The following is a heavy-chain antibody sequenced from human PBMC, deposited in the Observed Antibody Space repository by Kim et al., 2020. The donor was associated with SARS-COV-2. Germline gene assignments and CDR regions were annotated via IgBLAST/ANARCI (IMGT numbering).Heavy chain of an antibody. CDR2: ISYDGSNK. CDR1: GFTFSSYG. J-gene: IGHJ4*02. V-gene: IGHV3-30*18. D-gene: IGHD2-8*01. Sequence: GGSLRLSCAASGFTFSSYGMHWVRQAPGKGLEWVAVISYDGSNKYYADSVKGRFTISRDNSKNTLYLQMNSLRAEDTAVYYCAKSREWSSLDYWGQGTLVTVSS. CDR3: AKSREWSSLDY.